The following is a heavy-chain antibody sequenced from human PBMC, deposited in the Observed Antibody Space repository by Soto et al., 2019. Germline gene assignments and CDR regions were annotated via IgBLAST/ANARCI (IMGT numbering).Heavy chain of an antibody. V-gene: IGHV3-15*01. CDR1: GFTFSNAW. CDR3: TTGDYCSSTSCYKVDY. J-gene: IGHJ4*02. Sequence: EVQLVESGGGLVKPGGSLRLSCAASGFTFSNAWMSWVRQAPGKGLEWVGRIKSKTDGGTTDYAAPVKGRFTISRDDSKNTLYLQMNSLKTEDIAVYYCTTGDYCSSTSCYKVDYWGQGTLVTVSS. CDR2: IKSKTDGGTT. D-gene: IGHD2-2*02.